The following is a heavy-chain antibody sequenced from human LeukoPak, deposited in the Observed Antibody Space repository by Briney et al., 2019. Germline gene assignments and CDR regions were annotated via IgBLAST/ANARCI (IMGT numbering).Heavy chain of an antibody. CDR2: INANSGST. D-gene: IGHD6-19*01. V-gene: IGHV3-23*01. J-gene: IGHJ5*01. Sequence: PGGSLCPSCEASGFAVSFYSMSWVRQPPGKGLEWVSTINANSGSTSYAASVRGRFTISRDNSKNTLYLQLNTLRAEDTAVYYCAKPISGGLAVTANWFYPWGQGTLVVVSS. CDR3: AKPISGGLAVTANWFYP. CDR1: GFAVSFYS.